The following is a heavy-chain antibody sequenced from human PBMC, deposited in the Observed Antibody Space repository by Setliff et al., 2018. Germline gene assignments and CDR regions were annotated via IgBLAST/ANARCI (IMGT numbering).Heavy chain of an antibody. J-gene: IGHJ4*02. V-gene: IGHV1-18*01. D-gene: IGHD5-18*01. CDR1: GFTFKTYS. CDR2: ISGYNGNT. CDR3: ATFRGYTYGYDY. Sequence: ASVKVSCKASGFTFKTYSFSWIRQAPGQGLEWVGWISGYNGNTIYAQNFQGRVTMTTDASTNTAYMELRSLGSDDTAVYYCATFRGYTYGYDYWGQGTPVTVSS.